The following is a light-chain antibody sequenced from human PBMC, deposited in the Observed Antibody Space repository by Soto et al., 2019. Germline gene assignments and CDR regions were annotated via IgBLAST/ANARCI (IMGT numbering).Light chain of an antibody. CDR2: GNS. CDR1: SSNIGAGYD. Sequence: QSVLTQPPSVSGAPGQRVTISCTGSSSNIGAGYDVHWYQQLPGTAHKLLIYGNSNRPSGVPDRFSGSKSGTSASLAITGLQAEDEADYYCQSYDSSLRVFGGGTKLPVL. J-gene: IGLJ2*01. V-gene: IGLV1-40*01. CDR3: QSYDSSLRV.